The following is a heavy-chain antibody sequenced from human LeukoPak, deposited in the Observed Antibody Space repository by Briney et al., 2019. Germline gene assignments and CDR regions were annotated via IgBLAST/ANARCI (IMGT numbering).Heavy chain of an antibody. J-gene: IGHJ4*02. D-gene: IGHD3-10*01. CDR2: ISSSSSTI. CDR3: ARDRRTITMVRGVFDY. Sequence: PGGSLRLSCAASGFTFSSYSMNWVRQAPGKGLEWVSYISSSSSTIYYADSVKGRFTISRDNAKNSLYLQMNSLRAEDTAVYYCARDRRTITMVRGVFDYWGQGTLVTVSS. CDR1: GFTFSSYS. V-gene: IGHV3-48*04.